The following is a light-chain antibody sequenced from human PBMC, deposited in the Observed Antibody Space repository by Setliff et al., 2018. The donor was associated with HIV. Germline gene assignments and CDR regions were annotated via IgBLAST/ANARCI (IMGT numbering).Light chain of an antibody. CDR3: ASWDDGLNGWV. Sequence: QSVLTQPPSASGTPGQRVTISCSGSSSNIGRNTVNWYQQLPGTAPKLLIYTNNQRPSGVPDRFSASKSGTSASLAISGLQSEDEADYHCASWDDGLNGWVFGGGTKVTVL. J-gene: IGLJ3*02. CDR1: SSNIGRNT. V-gene: IGLV1-44*01. CDR2: TNN.